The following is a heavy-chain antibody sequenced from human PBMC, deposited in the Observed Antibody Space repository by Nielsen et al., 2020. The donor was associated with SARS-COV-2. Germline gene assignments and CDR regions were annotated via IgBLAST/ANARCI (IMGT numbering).Heavy chain of an antibody. D-gene: IGHD3-10*01. J-gene: IGHJ6*02. CDR3: ARGSGRGVAYYYYYGMDV. CDR2: ISYDGSNK. CDR1: GFTFSSYA. V-gene: IGHV3-30*04. Sequence: GESLKISCAASGFTFSSYAMHWVRQAPGKGLEWVAVISYDGSNKYYADSVKGRFTISRDNSKNTLYLQMNSLRDEDTAVYYCARGSGRGVAYYYYYGMDVWGQGTTVTVSS.